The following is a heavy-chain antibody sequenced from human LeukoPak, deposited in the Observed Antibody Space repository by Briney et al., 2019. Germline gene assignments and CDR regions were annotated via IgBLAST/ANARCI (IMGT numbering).Heavy chain of an antibody. J-gene: IGHJ4*02. CDR2: IRYDGSNK. V-gene: IGHV3-30*02. CDR1: GFTFSSYG. D-gene: IGHD2-15*01. CDR3: SVNYCSGGSCYML. Sequence: GSLRLSCAASGFTFSSYGMHWVRQAPGKGLEWVAFIRYDGSNKYYADSVKGRFTISRDNSKNTLYLQMNSLRAEDTAVYYCSVNYCSGGSCYMLWGQGTLVTVSS.